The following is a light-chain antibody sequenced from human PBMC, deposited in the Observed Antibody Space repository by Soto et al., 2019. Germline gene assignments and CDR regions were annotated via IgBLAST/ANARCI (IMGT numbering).Light chain of an antibody. CDR3: QSYDTSLSVGI. V-gene: IGLV2-23*01. CDR2: EGS. CDR1: SSDIGSYNL. Sequence: QSALTQPASVSGSPGQSITISCTGSSSDIGSYNLVSWYQQRPGKAPKLLIFEGSKRPSGISDRFSGSKSGNTASLTISGLQADDEADYYCQSYDTSLSVGIFGGGTKVTVL. J-gene: IGLJ2*01.